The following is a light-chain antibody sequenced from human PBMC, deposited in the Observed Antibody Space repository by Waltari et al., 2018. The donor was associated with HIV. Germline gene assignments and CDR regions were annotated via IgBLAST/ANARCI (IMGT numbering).Light chain of an antibody. CDR3: SSYAGSSTLWV. J-gene: IGLJ3*02. Sequence: QSALTQPASVSESPGQSITISCTGTGSDIGNYNLVSWYQQYTGKAPKLLIYEGNKRPSGVSRRFSGAKSGNTASLTVSGLQAEDEADYYCSSYAGSSTLWVFGGGTQLTVL. V-gene: IGLV2-23*01. CDR1: GSDIGNYNL. CDR2: EGN.